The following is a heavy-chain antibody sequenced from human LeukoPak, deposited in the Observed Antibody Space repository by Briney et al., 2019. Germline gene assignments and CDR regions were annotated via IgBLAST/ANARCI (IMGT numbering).Heavy chain of an antibody. CDR1: GFIFSNYA. CDR2: IVGRGSST. Sequence: GRSLRLSCAASGFIFSNYAMSWVRQAPGKGLEWVSAIVGRGSSTYYADSVKGRFTISRDNSKNTLYLQLNRLRAEDTAVYYCAKWGDYDILTGYYDSDYWGQGTLVTVSS. D-gene: IGHD3-9*01. J-gene: IGHJ4*02. V-gene: IGHV3-23*01. CDR3: AKWGDYDILTGYYDSDY.